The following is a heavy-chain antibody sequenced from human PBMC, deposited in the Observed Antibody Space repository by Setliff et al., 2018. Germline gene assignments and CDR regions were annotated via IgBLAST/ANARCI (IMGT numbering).Heavy chain of an antibody. CDR2: ISGYSGDT. CDR3: ARYIAGTTPADY. Sequence: SVKVSCKASGYTFTSYSITWVRQAPGRGLEWLGWISGYSGDTSYAQKFQDRVTLTTDTSTSTAYMEMRSLTSDDTAVYYCARYIAGTTPADYWGQGTLVTVSS. J-gene: IGHJ4*02. CDR1: GYTFTSYS. V-gene: IGHV1-18*01. D-gene: IGHD1-7*01.